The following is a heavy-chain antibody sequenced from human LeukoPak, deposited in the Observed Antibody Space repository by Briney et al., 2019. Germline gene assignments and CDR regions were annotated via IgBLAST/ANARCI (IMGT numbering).Heavy chain of an antibody. CDR3: ASAPKYSSSWYDTTFDY. Sequence: PSETLSLTCAVSGGSISSSNWWSWVRQPPGKGLEWIGEIYHSGSTNYNPSLKSRVTISVDTSKNQFSLRLSSVTAADTAVYYCASAPKYSSSWYDTTFDYWGQGTLVTVSS. CDR1: GGSISSSNW. V-gene: IGHV4-4*02. J-gene: IGHJ4*02. CDR2: IYHSGST. D-gene: IGHD6-13*01.